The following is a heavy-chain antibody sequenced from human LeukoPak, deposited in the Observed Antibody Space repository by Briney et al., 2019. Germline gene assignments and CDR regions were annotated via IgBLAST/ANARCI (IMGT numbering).Heavy chain of an antibody. CDR1: GGSFSGYY. CDR2: INHSGST. D-gene: IGHD2-15*01. Sequence: SETLSLTCAVYGGSFSGYYWSWIRQPPGKGLEWIGEINHSGSTNYNPSLKSRVTISVDTSKNQFSLKLSSVTAADTAVYYCARGAVVAATDFDYWGQGTLVTASS. CDR3: ARGAVVAATDFDY. V-gene: IGHV4-34*01. J-gene: IGHJ4*02.